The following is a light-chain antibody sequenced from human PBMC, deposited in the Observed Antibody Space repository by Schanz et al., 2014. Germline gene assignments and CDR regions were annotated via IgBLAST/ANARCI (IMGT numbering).Light chain of an antibody. Sequence: QSALTQPRSVSGSPGQSVTISCTGASSDVGGYNFVSWYQQHPGKAPKLMIYEVTKRPSGVPDRFSGSKSGNTASLTVSGLQAEDEADYYCSSYGGSNFVVFGGGTKLTVL. CDR1: SSDVGGYNF. CDR2: EVT. CDR3: SSYGGSNFVV. J-gene: IGLJ2*01. V-gene: IGLV2-8*01.